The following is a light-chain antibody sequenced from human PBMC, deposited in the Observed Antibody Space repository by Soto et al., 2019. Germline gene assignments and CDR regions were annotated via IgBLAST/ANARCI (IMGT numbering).Light chain of an antibody. V-gene: IGKV3-20*01. Sequence: IVFTQSPATLSLSPGKRASLSCRASENISNYLIWYQQKPGQAPRLLIYGASIRANGIPDRFSGSGSETDFTLTISRLEPEDFALYYCQQYGSSAPITFGQGTRLEIK. CDR1: ENISNY. CDR2: GAS. J-gene: IGKJ5*01. CDR3: QQYGSSAPIT.